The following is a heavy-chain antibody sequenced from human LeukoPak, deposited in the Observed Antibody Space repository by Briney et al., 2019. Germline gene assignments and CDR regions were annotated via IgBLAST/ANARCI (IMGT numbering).Heavy chain of an antibody. V-gene: IGHV4-59*01. CDR2: IYYSGST. J-gene: IGHJ6*03. D-gene: IGHD6-13*01. Sequence: TSETLSLTCTVSGGSISSYYWRWIRQPPGKGLEWIGYIYYSGSTNYNPSLKSRVTISVDTSKNQFSLKLSSVTAADTAVYYCARAGGYSSSWSIYYYYYMGVWGKGTTVTISS. CDR3: ARAGGYSSSWSIYYYYYMGV. CDR1: GGSISSYY.